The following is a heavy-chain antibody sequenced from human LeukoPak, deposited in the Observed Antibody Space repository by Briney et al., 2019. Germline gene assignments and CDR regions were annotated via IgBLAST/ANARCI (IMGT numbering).Heavy chain of an antibody. J-gene: IGHJ4*02. CDR1: GFTFSSYA. Sequence: GGSLRLSCAASGFTFSSYAMSWVRQPPGKGLEWVSAISGSGASTYYADSVKGRFPISRDNSKNTLYLQMNSLRAEDTAVYYCAKALRDGYLSIGGYWGQGTLVTVSS. V-gene: IGHV3-23*01. D-gene: IGHD5-24*01. CDR3: AKALRDGYLSIGGY. CDR2: ISGSGAST.